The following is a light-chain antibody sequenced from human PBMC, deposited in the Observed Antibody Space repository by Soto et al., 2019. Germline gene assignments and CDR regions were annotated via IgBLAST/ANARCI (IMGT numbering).Light chain of an antibody. V-gene: IGLV2-14*03. Sequence: QSALTQPASVSGSPGQSITISCTGTSSDVGSYNSVSWYQHHPGKAPKVMIYDVSNRPSGVSNRFSGSKSGDTAPLTISGLQTEDEANYYCASYTSSSTLVFGGGTKLTVL. CDR1: SSDVGSYNS. J-gene: IGLJ2*01. CDR2: DVS. CDR3: ASYTSSSTLV.